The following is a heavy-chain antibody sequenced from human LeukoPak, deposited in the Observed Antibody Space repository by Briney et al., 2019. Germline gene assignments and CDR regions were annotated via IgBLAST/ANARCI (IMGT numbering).Heavy chain of an antibody. D-gene: IGHD2-15*01. Sequence: GASVKVSCKASGYNFIIYGLTWVRQAPGQGLEWMGWINNNNGDTHYAQKIQDRVTMITDTSTSTAYTELRSLRYDDPAVYYCARYPRYCGSGGCMGFDHWGQGTLVTVSS. CDR3: ARYPRYCGSGGCMGFDH. V-gene: IGHV1-18*01. CDR1: GYNFIIYG. J-gene: IGHJ4*02. CDR2: INNNNGDT.